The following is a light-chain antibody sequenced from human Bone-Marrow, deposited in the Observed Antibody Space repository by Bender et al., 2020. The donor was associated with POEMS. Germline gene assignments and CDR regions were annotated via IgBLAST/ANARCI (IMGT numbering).Light chain of an antibody. CDR2: DVK. J-gene: IGLJ3*02. CDR3: SSYTTSSTRV. V-gene: IGLV2-14*01. CDR1: SSDVGGYNY. Sequence: QSALTQPASVSGSPGQSITISCTGTSSDVGGYNYVSWYQQHPGKAPKLMIYDVKKRPSGVPDRLSGSKSGNTASLTISGLQAEDEADYYCSSYTTSSTRVFGGGTKLTVL.